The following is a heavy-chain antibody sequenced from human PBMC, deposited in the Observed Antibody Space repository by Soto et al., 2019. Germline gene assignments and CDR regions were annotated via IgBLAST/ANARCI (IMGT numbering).Heavy chain of an antibody. J-gene: IGHJ4*02. CDR1: GYSFSNYW. Sequence: GESLKISCKGSGYSFSNYWIGRARQMPEKGLEWMGIIYPGDSDTRYSPSLQGQVTISADKSFSTAYLQWSSLKASDSAMYYCARLVTKSLDYWGQGTLVTVSS. V-gene: IGHV5-51*01. CDR2: IYPGDSDT. CDR3: ARLVTKSLDY. D-gene: IGHD2-8*01.